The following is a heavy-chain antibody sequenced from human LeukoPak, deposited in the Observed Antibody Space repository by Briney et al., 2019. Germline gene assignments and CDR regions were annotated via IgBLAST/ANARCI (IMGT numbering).Heavy chain of an antibody. D-gene: IGHD2-15*01. CDR1: GFTFSSYA. Sequence: PGGSLRLSCAASGFTFSSYAMHWVRQAPGKGLEWVAVMSYDGSNKYYVDSVKGRFTISRDNSKNTLYLQMNSLRAEDTAVYYCAKDICGGSCYFDYWGQGTLVTVSS. CDR2: MSYDGSNK. J-gene: IGHJ4*02. CDR3: AKDICGGSCYFDY. V-gene: IGHV3-30*18.